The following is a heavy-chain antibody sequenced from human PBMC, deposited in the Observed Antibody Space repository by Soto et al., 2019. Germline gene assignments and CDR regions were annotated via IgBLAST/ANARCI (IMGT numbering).Heavy chain of an antibody. Sequence: EVQLLESGGGSVQPGGSLRLSCAASRFTFNNYAMSWVRQAPGKGLEWVSDINGSVAKTLYADSVKGRFTTSRDNSRNTLYLQMNSLRGEDTAIYYCAKNLWFGELSPFDYWGQGILVTVSS. V-gene: IGHV3-23*01. CDR1: RFTFNNYA. CDR3: AKNLWFGELSPFDY. D-gene: IGHD3-10*01. J-gene: IGHJ4*02. CDR2: INGSVAKT.